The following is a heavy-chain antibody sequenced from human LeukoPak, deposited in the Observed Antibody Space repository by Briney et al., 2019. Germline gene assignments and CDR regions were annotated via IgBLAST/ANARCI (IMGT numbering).Heavy chain of an antibody. CDR3: ARDRREYIAAAGPPDFDY. CDR1: GYTFTSYG. V-gene: IGHV1-18*01. J-gene: IGHJ4*02. Sequence: ASVKVSCKASGYTFTSYGISWVRQAPGQGLEWMGWISAYNGNTNYAQKLQGRVTMTTDTSTSTAYMGLRSLRSDDTAVYYCARDRREYIAAAGPPDFDYWGQGTLVTVSS. D-gene: IGHD6-13*01. CDR2: ISAYNGNT.